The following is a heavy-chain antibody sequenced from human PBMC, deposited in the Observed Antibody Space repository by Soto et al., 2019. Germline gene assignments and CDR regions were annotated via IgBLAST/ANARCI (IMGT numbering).Heavy chain of an antibody. CDR1: GFFFNNSA. Sequence: QLVESGGGLTQAGGSLRLSCVGSGFFFNNSAMPWVRQVRGKGLEWVSAIGAADDPYYSVSVKGRFIVSRDNAQKSLYLQMNNRRAADTAVYFGARAYTGQLPRRGDYYYALDVWGRGTTVTVSS. CDR3: ARAYTGQLPRRGDYYYALDV. CDR2: IGAADDP. D-gene: IGHD2-2*01. J-gene: IGHJ6*02. V-gene: IGHV3-13*05.